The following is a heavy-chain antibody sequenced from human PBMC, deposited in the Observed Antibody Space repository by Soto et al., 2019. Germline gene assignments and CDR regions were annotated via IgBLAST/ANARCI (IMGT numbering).Heavy chain of an antibody. D-gene: IGHD6-13*01. CDR3: ARHRYSGSLIPRDAFDI. J-gene: IGHJ3*02. Sequence: SETLSLTCTVSGGSISSGSYYWGWIRQPPGKGLEWIGSIYYSGSTYYNPSLKSRVTISVDTSKNQFSLKLSSVTAADTAVYYCARHRYSGSLIPRDAFDIWGQGTMVT. V-gene: IGHV4-39*01. CDR2: IYYSGST. CDR1: GGSISSGSYY.